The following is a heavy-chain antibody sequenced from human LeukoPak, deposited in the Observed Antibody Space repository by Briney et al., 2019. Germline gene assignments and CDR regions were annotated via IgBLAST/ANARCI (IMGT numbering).Heavy chain of an antibody. Sequence: ASVKVSCKASGYTFTSYYMHWVRQAPGQGLEWMGIINPSGGSTSYAQKFQGRVTMTRNTSISTAYMELSSLRSEDTAVYYCARAGLRSSSWYLSWFDPWGQGTLVTVSS. J-gene: IGHJ5*02. CDR3: ARAGLRSSSWYLSWFDP. CDR2: INPSGGST. D-gene: IGHD6-13*01. V-gene: IGHV1-46*01. CDR1: GYTFTSYY.